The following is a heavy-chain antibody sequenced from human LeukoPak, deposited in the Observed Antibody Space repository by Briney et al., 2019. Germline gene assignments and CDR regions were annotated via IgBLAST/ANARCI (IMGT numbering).Heavy chain of an antibody. J-gene: IGHJ4*02. CDR3: VRAADSSGSLPYDY. Sequence: GGSLRLSCAASGFTFSSYAMHWVRQAPGKGLEYVSAISSNGGSTYYADSVKGRFTISRDNSKNTLYLQMGSLRAEDMAVYYYVRAADSSGSLPYDYWGQGTLVTVSS. CDR1: GFTFSSYA. V-gene: IGHV3-64*02. CDR2: ISSNGGST. D-gene: IGHD6-6*01.